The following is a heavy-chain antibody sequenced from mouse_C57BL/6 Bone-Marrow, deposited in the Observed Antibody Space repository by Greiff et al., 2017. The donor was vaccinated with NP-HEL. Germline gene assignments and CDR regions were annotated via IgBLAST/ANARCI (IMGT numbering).Heavy chain of an antibody. CDR3: AREDYSNLAWFAY. CDR1: GYTFTSYW. D-gene: IGHD2-5*01. V-gene: IGHV1-50*01. J-gene: IGHJ3*01. CDR2: IDPSDSST. Sequence: QVQLQQPGAELVKPGASVKLSCKASGYTFTSYWMQWVKQRPGQGLEWIGEIDPSDSSTNYNQKFKGKATLTVDTSSSTAYMQLSSLISEDSAVYYCAREDYSNLAWFAYWGQGTLVTVSA.